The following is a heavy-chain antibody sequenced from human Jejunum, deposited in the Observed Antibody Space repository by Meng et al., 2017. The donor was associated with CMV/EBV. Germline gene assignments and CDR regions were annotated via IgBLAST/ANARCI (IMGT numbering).Heavy chain of an antibody. CDR1: SVSRSSHY. Sequence: SVSRSSHYWGWIRQPPGKGLEWIGSIYYTGRAYYNPSLKSRVTISVDTSKNQFSLRVNSVTAADTAVYYCARGLTGPEYYYNAMDVWGQGTTVTVSS. CDR2: IYYTGRA. J-gene: IGHJ6*02. CDR3: ARGLTGPEYYYNAMDV. D-gene: IGHD4-11*01. V-gene: IGHV4-39*07.